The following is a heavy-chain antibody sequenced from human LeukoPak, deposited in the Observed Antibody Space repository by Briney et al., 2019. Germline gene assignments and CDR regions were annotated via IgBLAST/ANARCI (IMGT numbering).Heavy chain of an antibody. D-gene: IGHD3-22*01. CDR1: GYTFTSYG. V-gene: IGHV1-18*01. CDR2: ISAYSGKT. J-gene: IGHJ4*02. Sequence: GASVKVSCKASGYTFTSYGISWVRQAPGQGLEWMGWISAYSGKTKYAQKLLGRVTMTTDTSTTTAYMELRSLRSDDTAVYYCARDCSYDSSGFPFDYWGQGTLVTVSS. CDR3: ARDCSYDSSGFPFDY.